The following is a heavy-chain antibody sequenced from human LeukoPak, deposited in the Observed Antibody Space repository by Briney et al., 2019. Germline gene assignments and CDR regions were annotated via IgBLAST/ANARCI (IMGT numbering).Heavy chain of an antibody. CDR3: ATRGTYYYDNSGYWGFDY. Sequence: GGSLRLSCAASGFTVSSNYKSWVRQAPGKGLEWVSAISGSGGGTYYADSVKGRFTISRDNSKNTLYLQMNSLRAEDTAVYYCATRGTYYYDNSGYWGFDYWGQGTLVTVSS. J-gene: IGHJ4*02. CDR2: ISGSGGGT. CDR1: GFTVSSNY. D-gene: IGHD3-22*01. V-gene: IGHV3-23*01.